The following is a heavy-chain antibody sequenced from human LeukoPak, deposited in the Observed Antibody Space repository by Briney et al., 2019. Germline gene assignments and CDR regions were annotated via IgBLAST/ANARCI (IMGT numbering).Heavy chain of an antibody. CDR2: IYYSGSI. D-gene: IGHD2-2*01. CDR3: ARLDCSSTSCYDYYYYGMDV. CDR1: GGSISSSSYY. J-gene: IGHJ6*02. V-gene: IGHV4-39*01. Sequence: SETLSLTCTVSGGSISSSSYYWGWIRQPPGKGLEWIGSIYYSGSIYYNPSLKSRVTISVDTSKNQFSLKLSSVTAADTAVYYCARLDCSSTSCYDYYYYGMDVWGQGTTVTVSS.